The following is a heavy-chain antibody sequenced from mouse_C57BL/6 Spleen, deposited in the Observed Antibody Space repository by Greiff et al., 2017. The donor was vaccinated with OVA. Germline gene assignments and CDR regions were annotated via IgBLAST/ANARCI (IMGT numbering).Heavy chain of an antibody. Sequence: EVKLVESGGGLVKPGGSLKISCAASGFTFSDYGMHWVRQAPEKGLEWVAYISSGSSTIYYADTVKGRFTISRDNAKNTLFLQMTSLRSEDTAMYYCARRNWEYAMDYWGQGTSVTVSS. V-gene: IGHV5-17*01. J-gene: IGHJ4*01. CDR1: GFTFSDYG. CDR3: ARRNWEYAMDY. D-gene: IGHD4-1*01. CDR2: ISSGSSTI.